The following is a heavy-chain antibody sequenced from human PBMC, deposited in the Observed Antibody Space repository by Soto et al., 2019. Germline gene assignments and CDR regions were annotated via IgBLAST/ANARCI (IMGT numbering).Heavy chain of an antibody. CDR1: GFTFSTYG. J-gene: IGHJ6*03. V-gene: IGHV3-23*01. CDR3: VKISGRAYPYYYMDV. CDR2: YGGSGGSR. D-gene: IGHD6-19*01. Sequence: DVQLLESGGCLVQWGGSLRLSCVTSGFTFSTYGMAWVRQAPGKGLEWVSYGGSGGSRYYAESVKGRFTISRDNSKNTLSLEMNSLRAEDTATYYCVKISGRAYPYYYMDVWGKGTTVTVSS.